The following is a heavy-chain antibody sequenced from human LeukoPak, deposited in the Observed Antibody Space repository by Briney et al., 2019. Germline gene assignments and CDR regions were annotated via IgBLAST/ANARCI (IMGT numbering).Heavy chain of an antibody. V-gene: IGHV3-11*01. D-gene: IGHD5-18*01. Sequence: PGGSLRLSCAGSGFTFSDYYMNWIRQAPGKGLEWVSSISSSGNSIFYADSVKGRFTISRDNAKNSMFLQMNSLSVEDTALYYWSSRPGYSYAFDQWGQGTLVTVSS. J-gene: IGHJ4*02. CDR1: GFTFSDYY. CDR3: SSRPGYSYAFDQ. CDR2: ISSSGNSI.